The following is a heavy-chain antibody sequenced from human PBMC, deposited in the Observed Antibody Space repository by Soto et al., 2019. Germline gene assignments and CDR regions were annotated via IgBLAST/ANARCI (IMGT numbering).Heavy chain of an antibody. D-gene: IGHD3-16*01. V-gene: IGHV3-30*18. CDR3: AKVRFGRGILSNTMDV. J-gene: IGHJ6*02. CDR2: ISYDGGNK. Sequence: WAVRLSCAASGFTFTNSGMHWVRQAPGKGLEWVAVISYDGGNKYYGDSVRGRFTISRDNSNNTLYLEMKSLRVEDSAIYYCAKVRFGRGILSNTMDVWGQGTTVTVSS. CDR1: GFTFTNSG.